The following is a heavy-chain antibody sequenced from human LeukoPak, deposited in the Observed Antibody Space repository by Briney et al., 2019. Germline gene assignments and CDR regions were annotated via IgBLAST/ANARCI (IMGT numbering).Heavy chain of an antibody. J-gene: IGHJ6*02. Sequence: GGSLRLSCAASGFTVSNNYMSWVRQAPGKGLEWVSVIYSGGSTFYADSVKGRFTISRHNSKNTLYLQMNSLRAEDTAVYYCARARNYYYYGMDVWGQGTTVTVSS. CDR1: GFTVSNNY. CDR3: ARARNYYYYGMDV. CDR2: IYSGGST. V-gene: IGHV3-53*04.